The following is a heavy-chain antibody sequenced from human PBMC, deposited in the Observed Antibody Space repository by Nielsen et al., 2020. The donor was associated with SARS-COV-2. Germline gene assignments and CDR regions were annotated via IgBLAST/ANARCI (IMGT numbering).Heavy chain of an antibody. V-gene: IGHV3-23*01. Sequence: GGSLRLSCAGSGFTFSSYAMSWVRQAPGKGLEWVSGIRGSGSKTYYADSVKGRFTISRDNSKNTLDLRMSSLRAEDTAVYFCARFGRIVDVGGGATFPDVFDVWGQGTMVTVSS. CDR1: GFTFSSYA. J-gene: IGHJ3*01. CDR2: IRGSGSKT. D-gene: IGHD1-26*01. CDR3: ARFGRIVDVGGGATFPDVFDV.